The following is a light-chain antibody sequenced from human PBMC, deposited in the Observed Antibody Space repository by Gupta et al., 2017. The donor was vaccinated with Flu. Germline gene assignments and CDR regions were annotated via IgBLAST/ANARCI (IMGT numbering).Light chain of an antibody. CDR2: KDN. CDR3: AAGDDSLTALSADGSLTGLWV. Sequence: SNIGSNAVSWYQHLPGMAPRLLIYKDNQRPSGVPDRFSGSKSGTSASLAIGGLQSEDEADYYCAAGDDSLTALSADGSLTGLWVFGGGTKLSVL. J-gene: IGLJ3*02. V-gene: IGLV1-44*01. CDR1: SNIGSNA.